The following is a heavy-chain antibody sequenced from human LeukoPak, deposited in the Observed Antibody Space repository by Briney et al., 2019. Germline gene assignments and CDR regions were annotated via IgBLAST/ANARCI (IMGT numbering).Heavy chain of an antibody. V-gene: IGHV3-21*01. CDR1: GFTFSSYA. D-gene: IGHD2-2*01. J-gene: IGHJ4*02. CDR2: ISSSSSYI. Sequence: GGSLRLSCAASGFTFSSYAMHWVRQAPGKGLEWVSSISSSSSYIYYADSVKGRFTISRDNSNNTLYLQMNSLRAEDTAVYYCAHYSIVVVPATKDYYFDSWGQGTLVTVSS. CDR3: AHYSIVVVPATKDYYFDS.